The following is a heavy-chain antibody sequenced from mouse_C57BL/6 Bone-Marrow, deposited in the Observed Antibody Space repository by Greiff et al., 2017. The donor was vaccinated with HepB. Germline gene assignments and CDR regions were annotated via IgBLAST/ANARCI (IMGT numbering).Heavy chain of an antibody. CDR2: FYPGSGSI. CDR1: GYTFTEYT. D-gene: IGHD1-1*01. CDR3: ARHEEGPPYYDGFAY. Sequence: VMLVESGAELVKPGASVKLSCKASGYTFTEYTIHWVKQRSGQGLEWIGWFYPGSGSIKYNEKFKDKATLTADKSSSTVYMELSRLTSEDSAVYFCARHEEGPPYYDGFAYWGQGTLVTVSA. J-gene: IGHJ3*01. V-gene: IGHV1-62-2*01.